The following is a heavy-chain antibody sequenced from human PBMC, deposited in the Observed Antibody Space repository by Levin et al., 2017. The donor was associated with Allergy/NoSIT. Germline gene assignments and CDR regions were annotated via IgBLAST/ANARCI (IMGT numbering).Heavy chain of an antibody. D-gene: IGHD4-17*01. V-gene: IGHV3-23*01. CDR2: ISDSGSRT. Sequence: AGGSLRLSCAASGITFSSYAMSWVRQAPGKGPEWVSAISDSGSRTYYRSSVKGRFTISRDNSKSTLYLQMNSLRAEDTAVYYCSNGNYGEFILKGWGQGTLVTVSS. CDR1: GITFSSYA. J-gene: IGHJ4*02. CDR3: SNGNYGEFILKG.